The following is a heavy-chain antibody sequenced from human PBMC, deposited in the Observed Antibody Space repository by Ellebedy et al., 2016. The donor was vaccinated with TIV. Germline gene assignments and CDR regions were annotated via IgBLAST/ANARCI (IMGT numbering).Heavy chain of an antibody. V-gene: IGHV3-30*18. CDR1: GFTFSRFG. Sequence: PGGSLRLSCAASGFTFSRFGMQWVRQAPGKGLEWVAVISHDGSVKHYADSVKGRFTISRDDSKNTLYLQMNSLRPEDTAVYYCTKDRSYNTPYYFDYWGQGTLVTVSS. CDR3: TKDRSYNTPYYFDY. D-gene: IGHD1-1*01. CDR2: ISHDGSVK. J-gene: IGHJ4*02.